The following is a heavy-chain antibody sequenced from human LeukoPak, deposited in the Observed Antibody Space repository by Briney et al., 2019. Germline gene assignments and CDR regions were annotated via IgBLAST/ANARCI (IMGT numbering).Heavy chain of an antibody. CDR3: ARAYLTSAGQVDWFDP. J-gene: IGHJ5*02. Sequence: ASVKVSCKTSGYTFTGYYIHWVRQAPGQGLEWMGWINPKSGGTNYAQKFQDYVTMTRDTSISTAYMELSRLRSDDTAIYYCARAYLTSAGQVDWFDPWGQGTLVTVSS. D-gene: IGHD2-21*01. V-gene: IGHV1-2*04. CDR2: INPKSGGT. CDR1: GYTFTGYY.